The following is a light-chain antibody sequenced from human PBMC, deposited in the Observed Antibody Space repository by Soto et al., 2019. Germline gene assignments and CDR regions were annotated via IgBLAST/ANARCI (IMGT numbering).Light chain of an antibody. CDR3: QKYNSYSWK. CDR2: DAS. Sequence: DIQMTQSPSILSASVVDRVTITCRSSQSISSWLAFYQQNPGKAPKLLIYDASSLESGGPIKVQRQWICDRITLTISSLQPDDFATYYCQKYNSYSWKFGQGTKVDIK. V-gene: IGKV1-5*01. CDR1: QSISSW. J-gene: IGKJ1*01.